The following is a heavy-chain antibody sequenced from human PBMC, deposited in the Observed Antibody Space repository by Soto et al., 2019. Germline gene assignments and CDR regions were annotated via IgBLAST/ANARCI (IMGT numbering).Heavy chain of an antibody. Sequence: GGSLRLSCAASGFTFSSYSMNWVRQAPGKGLEWVSYISSSSSTIYYADSVKGRFTISRDNAKNSLYLQMNSLRDEDTAVYYCARGYDSSGYYYYGMDVWGQGTTVTVSS. J-gene: IGHJ6*02. V-gene: IGHV3-48*02. CDR2: ISSSSSTI. CDR1: GFTFSSYS. D-gene: IGHD3-22*01. CDR3: ARGYDSSGYYYYGMDV.